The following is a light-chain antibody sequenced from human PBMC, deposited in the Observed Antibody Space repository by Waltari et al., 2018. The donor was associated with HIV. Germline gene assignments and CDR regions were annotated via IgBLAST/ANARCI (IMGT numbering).Light chain of an antibody. V-gene: IGLV1-51*01. J-gene: IGLJ3*02. CDR2: DDD. CDR1: SSNIGNDY. CDR3: GTWDRRMGAAL. Sequence: QSVLTQPPSVSAAPGQKVTISCSGSSSNIGNDYVSWYQHVPGAAPRLLIYDDDKRPPGIADPFSGSKSGPSATLGISGLQTGDGADYYCGTWDRRMGAALFGGGSKLTVL.